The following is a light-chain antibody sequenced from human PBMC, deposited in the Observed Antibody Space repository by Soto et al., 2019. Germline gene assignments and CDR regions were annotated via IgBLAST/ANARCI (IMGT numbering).Light chain of an antibody. CDR1: NNDVGGHMY. V-gene: IGLV2-14*01. J-gene: IGLJ2*01. CDR3: SAYRRGIIV. Sequence: QSALTQPASVSGSPGQSITISCTGTNNDVGGHMYVSWYQHQAGKVPKLIIYEIDNRPSGVSDRFSGSKSGNTASQTISGLQAEDEAAYYCSAYRRGIIVFGGGTKLTVL. CDR2: EID.